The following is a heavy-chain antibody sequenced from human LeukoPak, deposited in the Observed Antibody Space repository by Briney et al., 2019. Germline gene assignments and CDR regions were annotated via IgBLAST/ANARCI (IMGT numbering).Heavy chain of an antibody. CDR1: GFTFSSYT. V-gene: IGHV3-23*01. CDR3: ARGRVGALDY. Sequence: GGTLRLSCAASGFTFSSYTMSWVRQAPGKGLEWVAAISGSGGTTYYADSVKGRFTISRDNAKNTLYLQMNSLRAEDTAVYYCARGRVGALDYWGQGTLVTVSS. CDR2: ISGSGGTT. D-gene: IGHD1-26*01. J-gene: IGHJ4*02.